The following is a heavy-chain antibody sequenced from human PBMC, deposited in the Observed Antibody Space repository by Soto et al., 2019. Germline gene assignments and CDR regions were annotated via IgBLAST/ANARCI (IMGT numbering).Heavy chain of an antibody. J-gene: IGHJ5*01. D-gene: IGHD1-26*01. V-gene: IGHV3-74*01. CDR3: VRGGALGSLDS. Sequence: GGSLRLSCAASGFTFNGYWMHWVRQVPGKGLEWVSHVVSDGSDRSYADPVKGRFTISRDNAQNTLFLQMSSLRAEDTALYYWVRGGALGSLDSWGQGTLVTVSS. CDR2: VVSDGSDR. CDR1: GFTFNGYW.